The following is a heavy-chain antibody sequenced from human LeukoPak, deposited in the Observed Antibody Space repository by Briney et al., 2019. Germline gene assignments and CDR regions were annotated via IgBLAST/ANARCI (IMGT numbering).Heavy chain of an antibody. J-gene: IGHJ6*02. D-gene: IGHD6-19*01. CDR2: IIPILGIA. CDR1: GGTFSSYA. CDR3: ARSSGWVYYYYGTDV. Sequence: SVKVSCKASGGTFSSYAISWVRQAPGQGLEWMGRIIPILGIANYAQKFQGRVTITADKSTSTAYMELSSLRSEDTAVYYCARSSGWVYYYYGTDVWGQGTTVTVSS. V-gene: IGHV1-69*04.